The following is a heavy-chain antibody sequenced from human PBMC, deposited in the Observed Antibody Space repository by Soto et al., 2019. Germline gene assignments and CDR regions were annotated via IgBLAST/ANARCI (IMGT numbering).Heavy chain of an antibody. Sequence: GGSLRLSCAASGFTFSSYEMNWVRQAPGKGLEWVSYISSSGSTIYYADSVKGRFTISRDNAKNSLYLQMNSLRAEDTAVYYCARDYHGAAADPESFQHWGQGTLVTVSS. CDR1: GFTFSSYE. V-gene: IGHV3-48*03. CDR3: ARDYHGAAADPESFQH. CDR2: ISSSGSTI. D-gene: IGHD6-13*01. J-gene: IGHJ1*01.